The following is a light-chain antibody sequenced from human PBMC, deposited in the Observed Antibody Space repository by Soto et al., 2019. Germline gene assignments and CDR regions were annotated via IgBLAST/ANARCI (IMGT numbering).Light chain of an antibody. CDR2: GPS. Sequence: EIVLTQSPRTLSLSPGESATLSCRASQNVYINSLAWFQQKPGQTPRLLIYGPSTRAAGVPDRFTGSGSGADFALTITSLEPEDFAMYYCQQYVGAPFTFGPGTRV. CDR1: QNVYINS. J-gene: IGKJ3*01. CDR3: QQYVGAPFT. V-gene: IGKV3-20*01.